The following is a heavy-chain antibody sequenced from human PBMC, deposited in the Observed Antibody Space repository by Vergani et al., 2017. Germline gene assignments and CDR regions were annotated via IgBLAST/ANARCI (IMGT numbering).Heavy chain of an antibody. CDR2: MAYSGST. Sequence: QVQLQESGPGLVKPSETLSLTCTVSGDSVISTDYHWGWIRQPPGKGLEWMGSMAYSGSTSYNPSLESRISISFETPKNQFSLRLTSVTAADTAVYYCASKRGACRAAYCHSYDFWGPGTLVGVSS. J-gene: IGHJ4*02. V-gene: IGHV4-39*01. CDR3: ASKRGACRAAYCHSYDF. D-gene: IGHD2-15*01. CDR1: GDSVISTDYH.